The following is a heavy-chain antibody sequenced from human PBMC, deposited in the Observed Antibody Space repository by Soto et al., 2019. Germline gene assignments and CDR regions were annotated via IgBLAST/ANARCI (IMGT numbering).Heavy chain of an antibody. CDR1: GFTFDDYA. V-gene: IGHV3-9*01. J-gene: IGHJ3*02. CDR3: ARAMSGYSGYDSDAFDI. D-gene: IGHD5-12*01. CDR2: ISWNSGSI. Sequence: EVQLVESGGGLVQPGRSLRLSCAASGFTFDDYAMHWVRQAPGKGLEWVSGISWNSGSIGYADSVKGRFTISRDNAKNSLYLQMNSLRAEDTAVYYCARAMSGYSGYDSDAFDIWGQGTMVTVSS.